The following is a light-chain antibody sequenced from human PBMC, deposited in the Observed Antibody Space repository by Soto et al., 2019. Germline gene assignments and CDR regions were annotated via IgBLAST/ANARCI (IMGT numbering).Light chain of an antibody. J-gene: IGKJ5*01. CDR2: DAS. Sequence: EIVLTNSAATLSFPQVLRAXLSCRASQSVSSYLAWYQQKPGQAPRLLIYDASNRATGIPARFSGSGSGTDFTLTISSLEPEDFAVYYCQQRSSTFGQGTRLEIK. V-gene: IGKV3-11*01. CDR1: QSVSSY. CDR3: QQRSST.